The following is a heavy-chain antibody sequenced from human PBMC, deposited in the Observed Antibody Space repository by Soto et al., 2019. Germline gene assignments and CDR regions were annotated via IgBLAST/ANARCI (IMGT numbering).Heavy chain of an antibody. CDR1: GFTFSNYE. J-gene: IGHJ5*02. CDR3: ASVWGRQLWLPPP. D-gene: IGHD5-18*01. CDR2: IDSSGGTI. Sequence: EVQLVQSGGGLVQPGGSLRLSCAASGFTFSNYEMNWVRQAPGKGLEWVSNIDSSGGTIYYADSVKGRFTISRDNAKNSLYLQMNTLRVEDTAVYYCASVWGRQLWLPPPWGQGTQVTVSS. V-gene: IGHV3-48*03.